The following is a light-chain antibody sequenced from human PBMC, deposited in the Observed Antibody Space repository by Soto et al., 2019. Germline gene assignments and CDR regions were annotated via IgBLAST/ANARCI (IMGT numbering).Light chain of an antibody. J-gene: IGLJ7*01. CDR2: VNSGGSH. CDR1: SGHSNYA. V-gene: IGLV4-69*01. Sequence: QAVVTQSPSASASLGASVKLTCTLSSGHSNYAIAWHQQQPETGPRYLMKVNSGGSHIKGDGIPDRFSGSSSGAERYLFISSLQPEDEADYYCQTWGTGRASVVFGGGTQLAVL. CDR3: QTWGTGRASVV.